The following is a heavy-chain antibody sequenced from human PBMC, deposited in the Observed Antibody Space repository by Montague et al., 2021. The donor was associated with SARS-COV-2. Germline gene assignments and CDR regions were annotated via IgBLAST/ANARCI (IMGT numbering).Heavy chain of an antibody. CDR3: ARGRQHINMVVVVVTGGEYYFDF. Sequence: SETLSLTCAVYDGSFSDHSWTWIRQPPGKGLEWIGEINHRGSTNYNPSLKSRVTISVDTSKNQFSLKMTSVTAADTAVYYCARGRQHINMVVVVVTGGEYYFDFWGQGTLAAVSS. CDR2: INHRGST. D-gene: IGHD3-22*01. V-gene: IGHV4-34*01. CDR1: DGSFSDHS. J-gene: IGHJ4*02.